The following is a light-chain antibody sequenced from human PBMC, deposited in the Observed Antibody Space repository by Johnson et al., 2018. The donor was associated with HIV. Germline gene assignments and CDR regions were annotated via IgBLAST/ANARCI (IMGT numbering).Light chain of an antibody. CDR3: GTWDSSLSALYV. V-gene: IGLV1-51*02. CDR2: ENN. J-gene: IGLJ1*01. Sequence: QSVLTQPPSVSAAPGQKVSISCSGSSSNIGNNYVSWYQQLPGTAPKLLIYENNKRPSGIPDRFSGSKSGTSATLGITGLQTGDEADYYCGTWDSSLSALYVFGTGPKSTVL. CDR1: SSNIGNNY.